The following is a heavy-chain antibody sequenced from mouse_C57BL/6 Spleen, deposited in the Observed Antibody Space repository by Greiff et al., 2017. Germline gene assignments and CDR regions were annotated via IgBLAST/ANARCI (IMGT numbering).Heavy chain of an antibody. CDR2: IYPGAGDT. J-gene: IGHJ3*01. Sequence: QVQLQESGPELVKPGASVKLSCKASGYAFSSSWMNWVKQRPGQGLAWIGRIYPGAGDTNYNGKFKGKATLTADKSSSPAYMPLRSLTSEDSEVCVSARDYDYGSWFAYWGQGTLVTVSA. CDR1: GYAFSSSW. CDR3: ARDYDYGSWFAY. V-gene: IGHV1-82*01. D-gene: IGHD2-4*01.